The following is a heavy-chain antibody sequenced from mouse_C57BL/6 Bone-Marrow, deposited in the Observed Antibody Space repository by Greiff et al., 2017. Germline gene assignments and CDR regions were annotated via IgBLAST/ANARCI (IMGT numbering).Heavy chain of an antibody. CDR3: ARLSFAY. Sequence: EVKLMESGGGLVKPGGSLKLSCAASGFTFSSYAMSWVRQTPEKRLEWVATISDGGSYTYYSENVKGRITNSRDNAKNNQYLQMSHLKSEDTAMAYCARLSFAYWGQGTTLTVSS. J-gene: IGHJ2*01. CDR1: GFTFSSYA. CDR2: ISDGGSYT. V-gene: IGHV5-4*03.